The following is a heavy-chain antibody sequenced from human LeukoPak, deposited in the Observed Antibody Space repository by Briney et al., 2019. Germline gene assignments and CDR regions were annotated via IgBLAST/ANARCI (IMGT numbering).Heavy chain of an antibody. Sequence: ETLSLTCAVYGGSFSGYYWSWIRQPPGKGLGWVANIKQDGSEKYYVDSVKGRFTISRDNAKNSLYLQMNSLRAEDTAVYYCARAFNYYGSGSYYTSYFDYWGQGILVTVSS. CDR3: ARAFNYYGSGSYYTSYFDY. J-gene: IGHJ4*02. D-gene: IGHD3-10*01. V-gene: IGHV3-7*01. CDR1: GGSFSGYY. CDR2: IKQDGSEK.